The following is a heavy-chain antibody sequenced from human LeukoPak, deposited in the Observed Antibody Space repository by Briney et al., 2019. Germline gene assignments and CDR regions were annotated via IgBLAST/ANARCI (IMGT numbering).Heavy chain of an antibody. CDR1: GDSVSSNSAA. CDR2: TYYRSKWYN. Sequence: SETLSLTCAISGDSVSSNSAAWNWIRQSPSRGLEWLGRTYYRSKWYNDYAVSVKSRITINPDTPKNQFSLQLNSVTPEDTAVYYCARGPYSSSWEYFDYWGQGTLVTVSS. CDR3: ARGPYSSSWEYFDY. D-gene: IGHD6-13*01. J-gene: IGHJ4*02. V-gene: IGHV6-1*01.